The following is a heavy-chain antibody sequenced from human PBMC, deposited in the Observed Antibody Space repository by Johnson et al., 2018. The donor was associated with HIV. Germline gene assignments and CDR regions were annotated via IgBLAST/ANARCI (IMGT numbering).Heavy chain of an antibody. D-gene: IGHD6-6*01. CDR1: GFTFSSYG. CDR2: IRYDGSNK. CDR3: ASHVGSSVGSAFDI. V-gene: IGHV3-30*02. J-gene: IGHJ3*02. Sequence: QVQLVESGGGLIQPGGSLRLSCAASGFTFSSYGMHWVRQAPGKGLEWVAFIRYDGSNKYYADSVKGRFTISRDNSKNTLYLQMNSLRAEDTGVYYCASHVGSSVGSAFDIWGQGTMFTVSS.